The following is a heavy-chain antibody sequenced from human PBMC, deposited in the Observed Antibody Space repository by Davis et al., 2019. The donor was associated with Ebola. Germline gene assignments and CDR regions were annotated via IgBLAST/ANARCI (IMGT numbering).Heavy chain of an antibody. J-gene: IGHJ4*02. CDR2: INPNSGGT. V-gene: IGHV1-2*06. CDR1: GYTFTGYY. Sequence: ASVKVSCKASGYTFTGYYMHWVRQAPGQGLEWMGRINPNSGGTNYAQKFQGRVTMTRDTSISTAYMELSRLRSDDTAVYYCARAKRAPRLVQIDFDYWGQGTLVTVSS. CDR3: ARAKRAPRLVQIDFDY. D-gene: IGHD6-19*01.